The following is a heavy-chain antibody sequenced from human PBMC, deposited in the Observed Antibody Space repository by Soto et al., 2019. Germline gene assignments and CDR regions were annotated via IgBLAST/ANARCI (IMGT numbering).Heavy chain of an antibody. V-gene: IGHV4-39*01. CDR1: GGSISSSSYY. CDR2: IYYSGST. D-gene: IGHD2-15*01. CDR3: ARRGSVGYFDY. Sequence: QLQLQESGPGLVKPSETLSLTCTVSGGSISSSSYYWGWIRQPPGKGLEWIGSIYYSGSTYYTPSLKSRVTISVDTSKNQFSLKLSSVTAADTAVYYCARRGSVGYFDYWGQGTLVTVSS. J-gene: IGHJ4*02.